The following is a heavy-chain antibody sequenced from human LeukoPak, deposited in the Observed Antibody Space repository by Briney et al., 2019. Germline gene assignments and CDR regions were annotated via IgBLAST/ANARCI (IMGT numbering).Heavy chain of an antibody. CDR3: TRDFGRSSYYFDF. V-gene: IGHV3-48*03. CDR2: IRSSSSTI. J-gene: IGHJ4*02. D-gene: IGHD3-3*01. CDR1: GFTFSNYE. Sequence: GGSLRLSCAASGFTFSNYEMNWVRQSPGKGLEWISYIRSSSSTIYYADSVKGRFTVSRDNAKSSLYLQMNRLRVEDTAVYYCTRDFGRSSYYFDFWGQGTLVTVSS.